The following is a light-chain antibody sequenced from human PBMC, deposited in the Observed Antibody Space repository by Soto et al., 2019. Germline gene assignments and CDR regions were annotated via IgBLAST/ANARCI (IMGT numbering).Light chain of an antibody. CDR2: YDS. V-gene: IGLV3-21*04. CDR1: NIGSKS. J-gene: IGLJ1*01. CDR3: QVWASSSDHYV. Sequence: VLTQPPSVSVAPGKTARITCGGNNIGSKSVHWYQQKPGQAPVLVIYYDSDRPSGIPERFSGSNSGNTATLTISRVEAGDEADYYCQVWASSSDHYVFGTGTKVTVL.